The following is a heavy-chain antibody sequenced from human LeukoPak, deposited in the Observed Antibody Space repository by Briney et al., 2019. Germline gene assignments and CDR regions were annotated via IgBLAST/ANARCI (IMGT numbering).Heavy chain of an antibody. Sequence: SETLSLTCAVSGCSISSGYYRGWIRQPPGKGLECIGSIYHSGSTYYNPSLKSRVTISVDTSKNQFSLKLSSVTAADTAVYYCARYSTVTTYDAFDIWGQGTMVTVSS. CDR1: GCSISSGYY. V-gene: IGHV4-38-2*01. CDR3: ARYSTVTTYDAFDI. J-gene: IGHJ3*02. D-gene: IGHD4-17*01. CDR2: IYHSGST.